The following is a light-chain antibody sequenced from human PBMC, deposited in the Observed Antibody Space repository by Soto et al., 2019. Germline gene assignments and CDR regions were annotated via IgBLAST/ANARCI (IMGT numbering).Light chain of an antibody. CDR1: SSDVVSYNL. CDR3: CSYAGSSTLV. V-gene: IGLV2-23*02. CDR2: EVS. Sequence: LTQPASVSGSPGQSITISCTGTSSDVVSYNLVSWYQHHPGKAPKLMIYEVSKRPSGVSNRFSGSKSGNTASLTISGLQAEDEADYYCCSYAGSSTLVFGTGTKVTV. J-gene: IGLJ1*01.